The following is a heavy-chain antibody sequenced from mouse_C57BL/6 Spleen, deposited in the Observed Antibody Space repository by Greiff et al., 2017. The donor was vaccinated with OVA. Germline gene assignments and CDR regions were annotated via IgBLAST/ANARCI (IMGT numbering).Heavy chain of an antibody. CDR1: GYIFTDYN. V-gene: IGHV1-22*01. D-gene: IGHD1-1*01. J-gene: IGHJ4*01. Sequence: VQLKESGPELVKPGASVKMSCKASGYIFTDYNMHWVKQSHGKSLEWIGYINPNNGGTSYNQKFKGKATLTVNKSSSTAYMELRSLTSEDSAVYYCARWVYYYGSIYAMDHWGQGTSVTVSS. CDR2: INPNNGGT. CDR3: ARWVYYYGSIYAMDH.